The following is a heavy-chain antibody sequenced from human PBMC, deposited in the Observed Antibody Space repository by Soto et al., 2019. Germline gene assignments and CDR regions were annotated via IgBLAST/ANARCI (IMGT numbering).Heavy chain of an antibody. CDR1: AFTFSSYA. V-gene: IGHV3-23*01. Sequence: EVQLLESGGGLVQPGGSLRLSCAASAFTFSSYAMSWVRQAPGKGLEWVSGTDTSGGSTYYADSVKGRFTISRDNSKNTLYLQMNSLRAEDTALYYCAKDYDFWSGYFHPIDSWGQGTLVTVSS. CDR3: AKDYDFWSGYFHPIDS. J-gene: IGHJ4*02. D-gene: IGHD3-3*01. CDR2: TDTSGGST.